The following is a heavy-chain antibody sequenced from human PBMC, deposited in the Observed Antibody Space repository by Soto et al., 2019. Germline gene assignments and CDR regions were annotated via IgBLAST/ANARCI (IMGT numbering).Heavy chain of an antibody. CDR1: GMKFTGYA. V-gene: IGHV3-23*01. Sequence: VGPLRLASAAAGMKFTGYAMSWVSQAPGKGLEWVSSISGSGGSTYYADSVKGRLTISRDNSKNTLYLQMNSLRAEDTAVYYCATIIIPAATNFYWGQGTLVTVSS. J-gene: IGHJ4*02. CDR2: ISGSGGST. D-gene: IGHD2-2*01. CDR3: ATIIIPAATNFY.